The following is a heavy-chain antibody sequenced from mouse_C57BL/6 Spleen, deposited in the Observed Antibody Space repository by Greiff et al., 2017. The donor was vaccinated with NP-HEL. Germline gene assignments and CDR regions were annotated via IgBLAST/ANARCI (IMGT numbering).Heavy chain of an antibody. J-gene: IGHJ2*01. Sequence: VQLQQSGAELVRPGASVTLSCKASGYTFTDYEMHWVKQTPVHGLEWIGAIDPETGGTAYNQKFKGKAILTADKSSSTAYMELRSLTSEDSAVYYCTKDSSGHYYFDYWGQGTTLTVSS. CDR2: IDPETGGT. CDR3: TKDSSGHYYFDY. V-gene: IGHV1-15*01. D-gene: IGHD3-2*02. CDR1: GYTFTDYE.